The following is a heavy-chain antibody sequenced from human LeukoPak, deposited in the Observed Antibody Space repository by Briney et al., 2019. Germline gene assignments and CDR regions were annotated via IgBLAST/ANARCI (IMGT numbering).Heavy chain of an antibody. CDR1: GYTFTSYG. V-gene: IGHV1-18*04. Sequence: ASVKVSCKASGYTFTSYGISWVRQAPGQGLEWMGWISAYNGNTNYAQKLQGRVTMTTDTSTSTAYMELRSLRSDDTAVYYCARDRVGYSYGQPNWFDPWGQGTLVTISS. D-gene: IGHD5-18*01. CDR3: ARDRVGYSYGQPNWFDP. CDR2: ISAYNGNT. J-gene: IGHJ5*02.